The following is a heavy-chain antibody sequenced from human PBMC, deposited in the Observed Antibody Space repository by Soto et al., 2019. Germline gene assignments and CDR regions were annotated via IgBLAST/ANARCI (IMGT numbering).Heavy chain of an antibody. V-gene: IGHV1-3*01. J-gene: IGHJ4*02. CDR1: GYTFTSYA. CDR3: ARGLNGYLHYFDY. Sequence: QVQLVQSGAEVKKPGASVKVSCKASGYTFTSYAMHWVRQAPGQRLEWMGWINAGNVNTKYSQKFQDRVTITRDTSASTAYMELSSLRSEDTAVYYCARGLNGYLHYFDYWGQGTLVNVSS. CDR2: INAGNVNT. D-gene: IGHD5-18*01.